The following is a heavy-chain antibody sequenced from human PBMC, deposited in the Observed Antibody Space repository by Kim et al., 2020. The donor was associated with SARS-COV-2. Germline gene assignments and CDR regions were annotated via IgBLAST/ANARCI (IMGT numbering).Heavy chain of an antibody. D-gene: IGHD1-26*01. J-gene: IGHJ4*02. V-gene: IGHV1-3*01. Sequence: KDSQKFQSRVTITRDTSASPAYMELSSLRSEDTAVYYCARVTQLVGALDYWGQGTLVTVSS. CDR3: ARVTQLVGALDY.